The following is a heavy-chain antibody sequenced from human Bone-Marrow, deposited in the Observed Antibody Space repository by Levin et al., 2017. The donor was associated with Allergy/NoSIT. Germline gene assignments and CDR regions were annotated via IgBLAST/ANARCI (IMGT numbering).Heavy chain of an antibody. D-gene: IGHD3-10*01. CDR1: GASISSGSYF. V-gene: IGHV4-61*02. J-gene: IGHJ4*02. Sequence: SETLSLTCTVSGASISSGSYFWSWVRQPAGKGLEWIGRIYASGSTTYNPSLMNRLTMSLDTSKNQFSMRLTSVTAADTALYYYARDRGGSGRFDYWGQGTLALVSS. CDR3: ARDRGGSGRFDY. CDR2: IYASGST.